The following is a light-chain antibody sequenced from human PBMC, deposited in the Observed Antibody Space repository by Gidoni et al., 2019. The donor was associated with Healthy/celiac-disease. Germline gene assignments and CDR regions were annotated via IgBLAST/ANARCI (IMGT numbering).Light chain of an antibody. J-gene: IGKJ3*01. CDR1: QSISSW. Sequence: DIQMTQSPSTLSASVGDSVTITCRASQSISSWLAWDQKKPGKAPKLLIYDAPSLASGVPSRFSGSGSGTVFIITIRRLQPDDFATYYCQQYNSYSTFGPGTKVEIK. CDR2: DAP. V-gene: IGKV1-5*01. CDR3: QQYNSYST.